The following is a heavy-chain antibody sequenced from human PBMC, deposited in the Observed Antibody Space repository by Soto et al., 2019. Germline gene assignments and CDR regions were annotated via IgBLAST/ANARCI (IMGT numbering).Heavy chain of an antibody. CDR3: ARTSRFAY. Sequence: SETLSLTCAVYGGSFSDYYWSWIRQPPGKGLEWIGEINHSGSTNYNPSLKSRVTISVDPSKSQFSLRLSSVTAADTAVYYCARTSRFAYWGQGTLVTVSS. V-gene: IGHV4-34*01. CDR2: INHSGST. CDR1: GGSFSDYY. D-gene: IGHD6-6*01. J-gene: IGHJ4*02.